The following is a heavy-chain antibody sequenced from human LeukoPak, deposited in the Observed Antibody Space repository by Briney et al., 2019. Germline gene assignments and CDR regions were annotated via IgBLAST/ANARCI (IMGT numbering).Heavy chain of an antibody. Sequence: ASVKVSCKASGYTFTSYAMHWVRQAPGQRLEWMGWINAGNGNTKYSQKFQGRVTITRDTSASTAYMELSSLRSEDTAVYYCARRSYTDIVVVPAAMDEDWFHPWGQGTLVTVSS. D-gene: IGHD2-2*01. CDR1: GYTFTSYA. V-gene: IGHV1-3*01. CDR2: INAGNGNT. J-gene: IGHJ5*02. CDR3: ARRSYTDIVVVPAAMDEDWFHP.